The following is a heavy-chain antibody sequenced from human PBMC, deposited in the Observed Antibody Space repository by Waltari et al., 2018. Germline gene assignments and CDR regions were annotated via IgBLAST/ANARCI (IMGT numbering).Heavy chain of an antibody. V-gene: IGHV3-30*18. CDR2: ISYEGSNQ. Sequence: QVHPAESGGGVVQPGRSLRLSGVTSGFTFSDSGFHWVRQTPGKGLEWVAMISYEGSNQDYVDSVKGRFTISRDNFKHTLYLQISSLTTNDTGVYYCAKGGLASTYYYSPMDVWGHGTSVTVSS. CDR3: AKGGLASTYYYSPMDV. CDR1: GFTFSDSG. J-gene: IGHJ6*02. D-gene: IGHD3-22*01.